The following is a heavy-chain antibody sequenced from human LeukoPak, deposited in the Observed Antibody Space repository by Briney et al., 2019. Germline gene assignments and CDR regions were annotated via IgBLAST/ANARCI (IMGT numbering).Heavy chain of an antibody. V-gene: IGHV4-59*01. CDR1: GGSISSYY. CDR2: IYYSGST. D-gene: IGHD3-22*01. J-gene: IGHJ4*02. Sequence: SETLSLTCNVSGGSISSYYWSWIGQPPGKGLEGIGYIYYSGSTNYIPSLKSPVTISVATSKNQFSLKLSSVTAADTAVYYCARVRYDSSGYYPYYFDYWGQGTLVTVSS. CDR3: ARVRYDSSGYYPYYFDY.